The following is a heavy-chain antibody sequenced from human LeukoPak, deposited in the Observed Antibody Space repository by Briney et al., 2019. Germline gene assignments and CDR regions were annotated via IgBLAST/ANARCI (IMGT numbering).Heavy chain of an antibody. V-gene: IGHV4-39*07. CDR2: IYYSGNT. CDR3: ATDLIHYYGSGAKT. D-gene: IGHD3-10*01. Sequence: SETLSLTCTVSDGSISSSSYYWGWIRQPPGKGLEWIGNIYYSGNTYYNPSLKSRVTISVDTSKNQFSLKLSSVTAEDTAVYYCATDLIHYYGSGAKTWGQGTLVTVSS. J-gene: IGHJ5*02. CDR1: DGSISSSSYY.